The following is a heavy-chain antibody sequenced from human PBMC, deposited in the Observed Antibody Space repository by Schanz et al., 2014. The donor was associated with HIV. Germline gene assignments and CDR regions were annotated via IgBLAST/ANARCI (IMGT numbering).Heavy chain of an antibody. CDR1: GFTFNNYA. CDR3: AKPEYDSRGNSQSHFDS. V-gene: IGHV3-23*01. D-gene: IGHD3-22*01. Sequence: EVQLLDSGGGLVQPGGSLRLSCVASGFTFNNYAMTWVRQAPWKGLEWVSSISESGGRSYYADSVNGRFTISRDNSKNTLYLQMTTLRTEDTAVYYCAKPEYDSRGNSQSHFDSWGQGTLVTVS. CDR2: ISESGGRS. J-gene: IGHJ4*02.